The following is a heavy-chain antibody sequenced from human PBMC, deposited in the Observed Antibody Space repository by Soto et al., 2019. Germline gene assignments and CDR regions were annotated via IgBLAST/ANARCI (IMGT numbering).Heavy chain of an antibody. CDR2: IYYSGST. D-gene: IGHD5-18*01. CDR3: ARGSRYSYGYDVHYYYYMDV. V-gene: IGHV4-59*08. Sequence: PSETLSLTCTVSGGSISSYYWSWIRQPPGKGLEWIGYIYYSGSTNYNPSLKSRVTISVDTSKNQFSLKLSSVTAADTAVYYCARGSRYSYGYDVHYYYYMDVWGKGTTVTVSS. J-gene: IGHJ6*03. CDR1: GGSISSYY.